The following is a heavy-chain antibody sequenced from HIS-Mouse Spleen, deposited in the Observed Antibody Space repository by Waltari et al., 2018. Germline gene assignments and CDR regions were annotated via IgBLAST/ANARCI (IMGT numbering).Heavy chain of an antibody. D-gene: IGHD2-21*02. CDR1: GGSISSGGYY. V-gene: IGHV4-31*03. Sequence: QVQLQESGPGLVKPSQTLSLTCTVSGGSISSGGYYWSWIRQHPGKGLEWIGYIKYTGITYDNPAVKSRVTISVDTSKNQFSRKLSSVTAEDTAVYYWARARMVVVVTAIPYFDYWGQGTLVTVSS. CDR3: ARARMVVVVTAIPYFDY. CDR2: IKYTGIT. J-gene: IGHJ4*02.